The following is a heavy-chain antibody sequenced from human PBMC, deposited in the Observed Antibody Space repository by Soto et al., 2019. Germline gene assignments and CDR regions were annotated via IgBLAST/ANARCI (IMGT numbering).Heavy chain of an antibody. Sequence: QVQLVESGGGVVQPGRSLRLSCAASGFTFSSYAMHWVRQAPGKGLEWVAVISYDGSNKYYADSVKGRFTISRDNSKNTLYVQMNSLRAEDTAVYYCARDKGSGSTNDNYYYYGMDVWGQGTTVTVSS. CDR2: ISYDGSNK. CDR3: ARDKGSGSTNDNYYYYGMDV. J-gene: IGHJ6*02. D-gene: IGHD3-10*01. V-gene: IGHV3-30-3*01. CDR1: GFTFSSYA.